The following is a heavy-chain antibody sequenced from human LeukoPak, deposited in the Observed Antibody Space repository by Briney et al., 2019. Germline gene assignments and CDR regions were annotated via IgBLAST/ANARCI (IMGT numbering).Heavy chain of an antibody. CDR1: GFTVSSKY. CDR3: ARQNDYILDY. V-gene: IGHV3-53*01. Sequence: GGSLRLSCAASGFTVSSKYMSWVRQAPGKGLEWVSDIYSGGNTYYADSVKGRFTISRDNSKNTLSLQMNSLRAEDTAVYYCARQNDYILDYWGQGTLVTVSS. J-gene: IGHJ4*02. D-gene: IGHD3-16*01. CDR2: IYSGGNT.